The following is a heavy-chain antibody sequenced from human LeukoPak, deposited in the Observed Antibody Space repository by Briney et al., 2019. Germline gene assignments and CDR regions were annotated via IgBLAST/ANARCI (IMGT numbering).Heavy chain of an antibody. Sequence: KPSETLSLTCAVYGGSFSGYYWSWIRQPPGKGLEWIGYIYYSGSTNYNPSLKSRVTISVDTSKNQFSLKLSSVTAADTAVYYCARDLDYWGQGTLVTVSS. CDR3: ARDLDY. J-gene: IGHJ4*02. V-gene: IGHV4-59*01. CDR2: IYYSGST. CDR1: GGSFSGYY.